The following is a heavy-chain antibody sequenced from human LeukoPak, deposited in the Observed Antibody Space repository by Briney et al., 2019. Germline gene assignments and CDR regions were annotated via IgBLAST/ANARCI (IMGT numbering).Heavy chain of an antibody. CDR3: ARAGVVGATTSSFDY. CDR1: GYTFTSYG. V-gene: IGHV1-18*01. D-gene: IGHD1-26*01. CDR2: ISAYNGNT. Sequence: ASVKVSCKASGYTFTSYGISWVRQAPGQGLEWMGRISAYNGNTNYAQKLQGRVTMTTETSTSTAYMELRSLRSDDTAVYYCARAGVVGATTSSFDYWGQGTQVTVSS. J-gene: IGHJ4*02.